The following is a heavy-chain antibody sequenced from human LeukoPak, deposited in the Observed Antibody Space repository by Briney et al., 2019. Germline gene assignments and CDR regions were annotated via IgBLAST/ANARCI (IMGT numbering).Heavy chain of an antibody. Sequence: SETLSLTCAVYGGSFSGYYWSWIRQPPGKGLEWIGEINHSGSTNYNPSLKSRVTISVDTSKNQFSLKLSSVTAADTAVYYCARLLGPSDSSGWYVRIWRVRWFDPWGQGTLVTVSS. V-gene: IGHV4-34*01. D-gene: IGHD6-19*01. CDR1: GGSFSGYY. J-gene: IGHJ5*02. CDR3: ARLLGPSDSSGWYVRIWRVRWFDP. CDR2: INHSGST.